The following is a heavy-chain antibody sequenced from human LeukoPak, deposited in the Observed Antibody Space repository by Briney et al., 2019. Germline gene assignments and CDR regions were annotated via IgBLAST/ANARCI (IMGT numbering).Heavy chain of an antibody. D-gene: IGHD3-3*01. CDR1: GYTFTSYA. J-gene: IGHJ6*02. V-gene: IGHV7-4-1*02. CDR2: INTNTGNP. Sequence: ASVTVSCKASGYTFTSYAMNWVRQAPGQGLEWMGWINTNTGNPTYAQGFTGRFVFSLDTSVSTAYLQISSLKAEDTAVYYCARHPTYYDFWSGYYRQNYGMDVWGQGTTVTVSS. CDR3: ARHPTYYDFWSGYYRQNYGMDV.